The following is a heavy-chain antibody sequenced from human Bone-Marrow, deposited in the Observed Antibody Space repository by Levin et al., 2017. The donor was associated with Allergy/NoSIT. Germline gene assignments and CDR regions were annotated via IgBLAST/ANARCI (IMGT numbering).Heavy chain of an antibody. CDR3: ARLSAIVLVVYAIIPDAFDI. Sequence: GGSLRLSCAASGFTFSSYSMNWVRQAPGKGLEWVSSISSSSSYIYYADSVKGRFTISRDNAKNSLYLQMNSLRAEDTAVYYCARLSAIVLVVYAIIPDAFDIWGQGTMVTVSS. J-gene: IGHJ3*02. CDR1: GFTFSSYS. D-gene: IGHD2-8*02. CDR2: ISSSSSYI. V-gene: IGHV3-21*01.